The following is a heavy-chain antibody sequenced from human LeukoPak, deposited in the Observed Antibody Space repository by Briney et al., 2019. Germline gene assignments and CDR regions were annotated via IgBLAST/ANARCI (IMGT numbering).Heavy chain of an antibody. D-gene: IGHD2-2*01. J-gene: IGHJ4*02. CDR3: ARGLEGPHQDY. CDR1: GFTFDDYA. CDR2: ISWNSGSI. V-gene: IGHV3-9*01. Sequence: GGSLRLSCAASGFTFDDYAMHWVRQAPGKGLEWVSGISWNSGSIGYADSVKGRFTISRDNAKNSLYLQMNSLRAEDTALYYCARGLEGPHQDYWGQGTLVTVSS.